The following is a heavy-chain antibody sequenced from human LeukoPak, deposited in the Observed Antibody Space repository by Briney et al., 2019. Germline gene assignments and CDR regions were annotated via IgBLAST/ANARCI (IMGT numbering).Heavy chain of an antibody. CDR3: AKRPAYSYGAYFDY. Sequence: PGGSLRLSCAASGFTFSSYAMSWVRQAPGKGLEWVSAISGSGGSTYYADSVKGRFTISRGNSKNTLYLQMNSLRAEDTAVYYCAKRPAYSYGAYFDYWGQGTLVTVSS. J-gene: IGHJ4*02. V-gene: IGHV3-23*01. CDR2: ISGSGGST. CDR1: GFTFSSYA. D-gene: IGHD5-18*01.